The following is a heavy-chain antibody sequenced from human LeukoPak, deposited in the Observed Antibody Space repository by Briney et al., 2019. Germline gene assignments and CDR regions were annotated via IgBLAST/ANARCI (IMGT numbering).Heavy chain of an antibody. CDR2: IIYTSGNT. CDR3: AREHCSGGSCYPQYGAFDI. Sequence: SETLSLTCSVSGDSVTNNYWSWIRQPAGKGLEWIARIIYTSGNTDYNPSLRSRVTISVDTSKNQFSLKLSSVTAADTAVYYCAREHCSGGSCYPQYGAFDIWGQGTMVTVSS. V-gene: IGHV4-4*07. D-gene: IGHD2-15*01. J-gene: IGHJ3*02. CDR1: GDSVTNNY.